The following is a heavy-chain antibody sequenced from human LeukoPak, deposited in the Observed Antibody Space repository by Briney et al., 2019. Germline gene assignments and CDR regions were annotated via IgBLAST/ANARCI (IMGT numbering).Heavy chain of an antibody. D-gene: IGHD3-22*01. CDR3: AREYYYDSSGYYYRYYYYGMDV. J-gene: IGHJ6*02. CDR2: INHSGST. V-gene: IGHV4-34*01. Sequence: PSETLSLTCAVYGGSFSGYYWSWIRQPPGKGLEWIGEINHSGSTNYNPSLKSRVTISVDTSKNQFSLKLSSVTAADTAVYYCAREYYYDSSGYYYRYYYYGMDVWGQGTTVTVSS. CDR1: GGSFSGYY.